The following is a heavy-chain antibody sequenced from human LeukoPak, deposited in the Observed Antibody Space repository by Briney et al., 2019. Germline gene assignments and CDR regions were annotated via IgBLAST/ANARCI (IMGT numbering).Heavy chain of an antibody. CDR2: INPSGGST. CDR1: GYTFTGYY. V-gene: IGHV1-46*01. CDR3: ARVGAVAGKYFDY. Sequence: ASVKVSCKASGYTFTGYYMHWVRQAPGQGLEWMGIINPSGGSTSYAQKFQGRVTMTRDMSTSTVYMELSSLRSEDTAVYYCARVGAVAGKYFDYWGQGTLVTVSS. D-gene: IGHD6-19*01. J-gene: IGHJ4*02.